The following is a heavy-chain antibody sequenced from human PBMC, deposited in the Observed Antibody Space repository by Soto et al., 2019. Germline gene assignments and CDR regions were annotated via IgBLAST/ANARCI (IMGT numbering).Heavy chain of an antibody. J-gene: IGHJ4*02. V-gene: IGHV4-34*01. CDR2: INHSGNS. CDR3: ARGRGDFDY. Sequence: PSETLSLTCAVYGASLSDNYWSWIRQPPGKGLEWIGDINHSGNSNYNPSLKSRVTISVDTSKSQVSLKLSSVTAADTAVYFCARGRGDFDYWGQGSRVTVS. CDR1: GASLSDNY. D-gene: IGHD3-10*01.